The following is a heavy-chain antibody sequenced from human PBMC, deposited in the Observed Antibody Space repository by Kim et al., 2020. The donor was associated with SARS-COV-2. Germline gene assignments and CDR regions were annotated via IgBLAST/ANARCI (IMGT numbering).Heavy chain of an antibody. J-gene: IGHJ4*02. Sequence: GGSLRLSCAASGFTFSSYWMSWVRQAPGKGLEWVANIKQDGSEKYYVDSVKGRFTISRDNAKNTLYLQMNSLRAEDTAVYYCAREEVSYVYTTQFDYWGQGALVTVSS. CDR1: GFTFSSYW. V-gene: IGHV3-7*01. D-gene: IGHD3-16*01. CDR2: IKQDGSEK. CDR3: AREEVSYVYTTQFDY.